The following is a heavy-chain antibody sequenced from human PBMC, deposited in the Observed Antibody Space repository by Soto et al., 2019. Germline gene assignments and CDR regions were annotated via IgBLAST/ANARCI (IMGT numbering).Heavy chain of an antibody. CDR1: GFTFSSYA. CDR3: AKGPRGCSGGSCYSTGNY. CDR2: ISGSGGST. V-gene: IGHV3-23*01. J-gene: IGHJ4*02. D-gene: IGHD2-15*01. Sequence: PGGSLRLSCAASGFTFSSYAMSWVRQAPGKGLEWVSAISGSGGSTYYADSVKGRFTISRDNSKNTLYLQMNSLRAEDTAVYYWAKGPRGCSGGSCYSTGNYWGQGTLVTVSS.